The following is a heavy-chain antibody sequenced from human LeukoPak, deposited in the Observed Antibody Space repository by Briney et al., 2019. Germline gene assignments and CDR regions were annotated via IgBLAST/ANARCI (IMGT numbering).Heavy chain of an antibody. CDR3: ARETTAHPGSFDY. CDR2: IWYDGSNK. D-gene: IGHD1-14*01. CDR1: GFTFSSYG. J-gene: IGHJ4*02. Sequence: GGSLRLSCAASGFTFSSYGMHWVRQAPGKGLEWVAVIWYDGSNKYYADSVKDRFTISRDNSKNTLYLQMNSLRAEDTAVYYCARETTAHPGSFDYWGQGTLVTVSS. V-gene: IGHV3-33*01.